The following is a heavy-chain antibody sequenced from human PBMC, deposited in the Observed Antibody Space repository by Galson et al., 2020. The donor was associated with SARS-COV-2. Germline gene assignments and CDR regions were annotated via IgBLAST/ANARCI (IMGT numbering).Heavy chain of an antibody. D-gene: IGHD4-17*01. V-gene: IGHV4-59*08. J-gene: IGHJ4*02. CDR1: GGSISPHY. CDR2: NSYSGST. CDR3: ARHARGGDYHFDK. Sequence: SETLSLTCTVIGGSISPHYWSWLRQSPGKGLEWIAYNSYSGSTSYNPSLRPRVTTSVDKSKNQFSLKLTSVSAADTAVYYCARHARGGDYHFDKWGQGTLVTVSS.